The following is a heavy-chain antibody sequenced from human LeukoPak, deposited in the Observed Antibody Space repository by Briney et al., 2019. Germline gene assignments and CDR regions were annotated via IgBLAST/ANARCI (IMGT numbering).Heavy chain of an antibody. D-gene: IGHD6-6*01. V-gene: IGHV3-30*18. CDR2: ISYDGGEK. CDR3: AKEAGYSSSSPNSRFQH. CDR1: GFTFSSYG. J-gene: IGHJ1*01. Sequence: PGGSLRLSCAASGFTFSSYGMHWVRQAPGKGLEWVAVISYDGGEKYYADSVKGRFTTSRDNTKNTLYLQMNSLRAEDTAVYYCAKEAGYSSSSPNSRFQHWGQGTLVTVSS.